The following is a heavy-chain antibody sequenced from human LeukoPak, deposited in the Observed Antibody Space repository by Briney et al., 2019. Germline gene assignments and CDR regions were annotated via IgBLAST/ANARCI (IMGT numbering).Heavy chain of an antibody. Sequence: SVTVSCKASGGTFSSYGISWVRQAPGQGLEWMGGSIPIFGTANYAQKFQGRVTITADESTSTAYMELSSLRSEDTAVYSCARVPVCSGGSCYSNWFDPWGQGTLVTVSS. V-gene: IGHV1-69*01. J-gene: IGHJ5*02. CDR2: SIPIFGTA. D-gene: IGHD2-15*01. CDR3: ARVPVCSGGSCYSNWFDP. CDR1: GGTFSSYG.